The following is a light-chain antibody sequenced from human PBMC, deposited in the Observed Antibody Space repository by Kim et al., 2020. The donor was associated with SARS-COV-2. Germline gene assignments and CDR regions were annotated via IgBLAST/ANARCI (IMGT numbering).Light chain of an antibody. Sequence: GSLGERVTLSCRASQGLGTILGWYQQKPGQAPKLLIYDASTRATGIPARFSGSGSGTEFTLTISSLQSEDSAVYFCQQYSSWPLTFGGGTKVDIK. CDR1: QGLGTI. CDR2: DAS. CDR3: QQYSSWPLT. V-gene: IGKV3-15*01. J-gene: IGKJ4*01.